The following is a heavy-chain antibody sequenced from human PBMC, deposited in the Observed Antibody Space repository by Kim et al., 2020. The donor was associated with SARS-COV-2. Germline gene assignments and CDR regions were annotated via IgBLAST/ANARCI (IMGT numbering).Heavy chain of an antibody. D-gene: IGHD3-10*01. CDR3: AREEGLLLWFGEHPGYFDY. CDR1: GFTFSSYS. Sequence: GGSLRLSCAASGFTFSSYSMNWVRQAPGKGLEWVSYISSSSSTIYYADSVKGRFTISRDNAKNSLYLQMNSLRDEDTAVYYCAREEGLLLWFGEHPGYFDYWGQGTLVTVSS. V-gene: IGHV3-48*02. J-gene: IGHJ4*02. CDR2: ISSSSSTI.